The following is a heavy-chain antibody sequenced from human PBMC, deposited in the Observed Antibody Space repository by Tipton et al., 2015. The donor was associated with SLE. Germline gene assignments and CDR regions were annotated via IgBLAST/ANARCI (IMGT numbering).Heavy chain of an antibody. J-gene: IGHJ3*01. D-gene: IGHD6-19*01. CDR2: IDQDGSAK. CDR3: ARDYTSGWDDAFDF. V-gene: IGHV3-7*01. Sequence: SLRLSCAASGFTFNDYWMTRVRQAPGKGLEWVANIDQDGSAKYSVDSVEGRFTISRDNAKNSLYLQMSSLRDEDTAIYYCARDYTSGWDDAFDFWGQGTMVTVSS. CDR1: GFTFNDYW.